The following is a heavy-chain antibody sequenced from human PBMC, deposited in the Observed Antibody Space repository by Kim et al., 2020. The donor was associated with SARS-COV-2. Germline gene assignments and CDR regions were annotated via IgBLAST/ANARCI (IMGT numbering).Heavy chain of an antibody. CDR2: ISFSGTYI. CDR3: ARFDGNGLDV. V-gene: IGHV3-21*01. CDR1: RFTFPTYH. D-gene: IGHD3-9*01. J-gene: IGHJ6*02. Sequence: GGSLRLSCAASRFTFPTYHMNWVRQAPGKGLEWVSSISFSGTYIYYADSVRGRFTISRDNAKDSLSLQMNSLRAEATGVYYCARFDGNGLDVWGQGATVT.